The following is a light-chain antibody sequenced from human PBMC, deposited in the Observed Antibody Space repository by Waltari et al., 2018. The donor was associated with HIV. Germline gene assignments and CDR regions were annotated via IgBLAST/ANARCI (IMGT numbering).Light chain of an antibody. CDR3: GSYSSPNAYV. J-gene: IGLJ1*01. V-gene: IGLV2-14*01. Sequence: QSALTQPPPVSGSPGQSITIPCTGPTTDIGGYQYVSWFQHPPGKAPKLIICEVSSRPSVVPNHFSGSKSGNTASLTISGLQAEDEAHYYCGSYSSPNAYVFGPGTKVTVV. CDR1: TTDIGGYQY. CDR2: EVS.